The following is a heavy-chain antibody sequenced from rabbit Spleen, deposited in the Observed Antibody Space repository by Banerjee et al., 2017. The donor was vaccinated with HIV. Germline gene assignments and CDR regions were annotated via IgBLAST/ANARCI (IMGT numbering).Heavy chain of an antibody. J-gene: IGHJ4*01. Sequence: QSLEESGGDLVKPGGTLTLTCTVSGFSFSSNWKCWVRQAPGKGLEWIACIDAGSKGSTYHASWAKGRFTISKTSSTTVTLQMTSLTAADMATYFCARDGSGWGANFNLWGQGTLVTVS. CDR3: ARDGSGWGANFNL. CDR2: IDAGSKGST. D-gene: IGHD4-1*01. V-gene: IGHV1S40*01. CDR1: GFSFSSNW.